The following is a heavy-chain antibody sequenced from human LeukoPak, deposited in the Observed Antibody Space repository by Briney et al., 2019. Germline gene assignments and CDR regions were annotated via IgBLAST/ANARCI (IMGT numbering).Heavy chain of an antibody. V-gene: IGHV1-18*01. CDR3: AGIYCSSTSCNWFDP. CDR1: GYTFTSYG. Sequence: ASVEVSCKASGYTFTSYGISWVRQAPGQGLEWMGWISAYNGNTNYAQKLQGRVTMTTDTSTSTAYMELRSLRSDDTAVYYCAGIYCSSTSCNWFDPWGQGTLVTVSS. J-gene: IGHJ5*02. CDR2: ISAYNGNT. D-gene: IGHD2-2*01.